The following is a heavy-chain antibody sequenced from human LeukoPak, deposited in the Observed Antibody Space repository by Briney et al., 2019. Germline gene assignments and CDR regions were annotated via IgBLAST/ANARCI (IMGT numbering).Heavy chain of an antibody. CDR3: ARSPTYCGGDCYSDWFDP. V-gene: IGHV4-59*01. CDR1: GGSISSYY. J-gene: IGHJ5*02. Sequence: SETLSLTCTVSGGSISSYYWSWIRQPPGKGLEWIGYIYYSGSTNYNPSLKSRVTISVDTSKNQFSLKLSSVTAADTAVYYCARSPTYCGGDCYSDWFDPWGQGTLVTVSS. CDR2: IYYSGST. D-gene: IGHD2-21*02.